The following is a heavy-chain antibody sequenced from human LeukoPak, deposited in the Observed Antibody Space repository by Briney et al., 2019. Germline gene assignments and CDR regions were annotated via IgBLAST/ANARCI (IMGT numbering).Heavy chain of an antibody. CDR1: GFSFTDYW. CDR2: IYPDDSDT. D-gene: IGHD1-26*01. V-gene: IGHV5-51*01. CDR3: SRQREVDWFDP. J-gene: IGHJ5*02. Sequence: GESLEISCKGSGFSFTDYWIGWVRQRPGKGLEWMGIIYPDDSDTRYSPSFRGQVTISADKSNSTSYLQWNRLKASDTAMYYCSRQREVDWFDPWGQGTLVTVSS.